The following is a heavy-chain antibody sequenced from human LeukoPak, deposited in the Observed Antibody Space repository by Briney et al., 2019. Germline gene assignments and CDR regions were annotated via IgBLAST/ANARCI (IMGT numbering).Heavy chain of an antibody. Sequence: TGGSLRLSCAASGFTFDDYAMPWVRQAPGKGLEWVSGISWNSGSIGYADSVKGRFTISRDNAKNSLYLQMNSLRAEDTALYYCAKAIRHHYYYGMDVWGQGTTVTVSS. J-gene: IGHJ6*02. D-gene: IGHD4-17*01. CDR2: ISWNSGSI. CDR3: AKAIRHHYYYGMDV. V-gene: IGHV3-9*01. CDR1: GFTFDDYA.